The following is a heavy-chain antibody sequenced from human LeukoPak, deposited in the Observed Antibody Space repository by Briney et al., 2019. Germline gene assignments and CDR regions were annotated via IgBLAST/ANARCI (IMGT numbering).Heavy chain of an antibody. J-gene: IGHJ3*02. D-gene: IGHD6-13*01. CDR2: IYYSGST. Sequence: PSETLSLTCTVSDRSISSGDHYWSWIRQHPGKGLEWMGYIYYSGSTYYNPSLKSRVTISVDTSKNQFSLKLSSVTAADTAVYYCVSRQQLVQGAFDIWGRGTMVTVSS. V-gene: IGHV4-31*03. CDR1: DRSISSGDHY. CDR3: VSRQQLVQGAFDI.